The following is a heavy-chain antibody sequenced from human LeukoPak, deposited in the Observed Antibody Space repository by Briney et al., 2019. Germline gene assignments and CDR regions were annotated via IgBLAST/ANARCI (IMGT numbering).Heavy chain of an antibody. Sequence: PGGSLRPSCAASGFTFSGYGMHWVHQAPGKGLEWVAFIRYDGSNEYYADSVKGRFTISRDNSKNTLDLQMNSLRGEDTAMYYCAKGTGWRFDYWGQGTLVTVSS. CDR2: IRYDGSNE. D-gene: IGHD2-8*02. V-gene: IGHV3-30*02. J-gene: IGHJ4*02. CDR3: AKGTGWRFDY. CDR1: GFTFSGYG.